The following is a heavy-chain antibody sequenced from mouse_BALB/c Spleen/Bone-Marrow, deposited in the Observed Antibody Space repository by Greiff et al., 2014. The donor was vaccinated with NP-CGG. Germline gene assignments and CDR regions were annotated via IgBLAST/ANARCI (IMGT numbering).Heavy chain of an antibody. J-gene: IGHJ4*01. CDR3: ARGYGSSSYDTDY. D-gene: IGHD1-1*01. CDR1: GYTFTNYW. CDR2: IYPGGGYT. V-gene: IGHV1-63*02. Sequence: VQVVESGAELVRPGTSVKMSCKAAGYTFTNYWIGWVKQRPGHGLEWIGDIYPGGGYTNYNEKFKGKATLTADTSSSTAYMQLSSLTSEDSAIYYCARGYGSSSYDTDYWGQGTSVAVSS.